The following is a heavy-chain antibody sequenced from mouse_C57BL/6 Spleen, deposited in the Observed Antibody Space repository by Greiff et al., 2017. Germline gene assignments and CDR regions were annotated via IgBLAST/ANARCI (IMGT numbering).Heavy chain of an antibody. D-gene: IGHD4-1*01. V-gene: IGHV1-54*01. J-gene: IGHJ3*01. CDR1: GYAFTNYL. CDR2: INPGSGGT. CDR3: ARRTGTSWFAY. Sequence: QVQLQQSGAELVRPGTSVKVSCKASGYAFTNYLIEWVKQRPGQGLEWIGVINPGSGGTNYNEKFKGKATLTADKSSSTAYMQLSSLTSEDSAVYFCARRTGTSWFAYWGQGTLVTVSA.